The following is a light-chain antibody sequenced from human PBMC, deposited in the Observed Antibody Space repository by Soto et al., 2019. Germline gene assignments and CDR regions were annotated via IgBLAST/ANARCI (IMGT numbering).Light chain of an antibody. CDR3: QQYNSYPLT. V-gene: IGKV1-5*03. Sequence: DIQMTQSPSTLSASVGDRVTITCRASQSISTWLAWYQQKPGKAPKLLIYKASSLESGVPSRFSGSGSGTELTLTISILQPDDFATFYCQQYNSYPLTFGGGTTVEIK. J-gene: IGKJ4*01. CDR2: KAS. CDR1: QSISTW.